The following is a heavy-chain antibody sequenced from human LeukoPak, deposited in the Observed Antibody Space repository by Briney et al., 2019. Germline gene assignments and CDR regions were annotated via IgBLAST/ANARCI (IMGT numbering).Heavy chain of an antibody. CDR2: ISPNTGNP. CDR1: GYTFTTYA. Sequence: ASVKVSCKASGYTFTTYAVNWVRQAPGQGLEWMGWISPNTGNPTYAQGFTGRFVFSLDTSVSTAYLQISNLKAEDTAVYYCARDEDYYDSSGYFDYWGQGTLVTVSS. CDR3: ARDEDYYDSSGYFDY. V-gene: IGHV7-4-1*02. D-gene: IGHD3-22*01. J-gene: IGHJ4*02.